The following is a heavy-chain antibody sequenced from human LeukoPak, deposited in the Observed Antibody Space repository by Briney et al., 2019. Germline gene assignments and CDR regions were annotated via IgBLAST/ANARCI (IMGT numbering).Heavy chain of an antibody. Sequence: SVKVTCKASGGTFSSYAISWVRQAPGQGLEWMGGIIPIFGTANYAQKFQGRVTITADESTSTAYMELSSLRSEDTAVYYCASSPVTWIQLWFGYWGQGTLVTVSS. J-gene: IGHJ4*02. CDR3: ASSPVTWIQLWFGY. V-gene: IGHV1-69*13. CDR2: IIPIFGTA. CDR1: GGTFSSYA. D-gene: IGHD5-18*01.